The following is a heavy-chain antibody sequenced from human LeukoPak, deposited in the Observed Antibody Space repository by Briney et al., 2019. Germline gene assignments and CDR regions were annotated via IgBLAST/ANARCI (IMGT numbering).Heavy chain of an antibody. J-gene: IGHJ4*02. Sequence: GGSLRLSCAASGFTLNSYGMSWVRQAPGKGLEWVSGISGSGGSTYYADSVKGRFTISRDNSKNTLYLQMNSLRAEDTAVYYCAKPEPNYCSSTSCYEFFFDYWGQGTLVTVSS. CDR1: GFTLNSYG. D-gene: IGHD2-2*01. CDR3: AKPEPNYCSSTSCYEFFFDY. CDR2: ISGSGGST. V-gene: IGHV3-23*01.